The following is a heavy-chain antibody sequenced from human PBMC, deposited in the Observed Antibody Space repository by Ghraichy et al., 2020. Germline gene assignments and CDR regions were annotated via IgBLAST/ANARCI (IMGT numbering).Heavy chain of an antibody. CDR3: VGGGDECFDL. J-gene: IGHJ3*01. CDR1: GYSFTGSY. CDR2: MNPNTGGT. V-gene: IGHV1-2*06. D-gene: IGHD3-16*01. Sequence: ASVKVSCKASGYSFTGSYMHWVRQSPGQGLEWMGRMNPNTGGTNYTQKFHDRVTMTRDTSSSTAYMELSNLTYDDTAVYYCVGGGDECFDLWGQGTMVTVSS.